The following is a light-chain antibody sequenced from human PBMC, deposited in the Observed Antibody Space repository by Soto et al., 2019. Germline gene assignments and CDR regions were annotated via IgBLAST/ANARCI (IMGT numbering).Light chain of an antibody. CDR2: GAS. J-gene: IGKJ4*01. CDR3: QKYNDWPRT. V-gene: IGKV3-15*01. CDR1: QSVRSH. Sequence: EVVMTQSPATLSVSPGERATLSCRASQSVRSHLAWYHKKPGQSPNLLIFGASTLATGVPARFSGSESGTDFTLPISSLQSEDVEVYFCQKYNDWPRTFGGGTKVE.